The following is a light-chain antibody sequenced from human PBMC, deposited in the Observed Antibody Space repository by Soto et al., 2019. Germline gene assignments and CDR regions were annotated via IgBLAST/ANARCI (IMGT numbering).Light chain of an antibody. CDR1: SSNIGAGYD. Sequence: QSVLTQPPSVSGAPGQRVTISCTGSSSNIGAGYDVHWYQQLPGTAPKLLIYGNNNRPSGVPDRLSGSKSGTSASLAITGLQAEDEADYYCQSYDSSLSASVFGGGTKLTVL. CDR2: GNN. CDR3: QSYDSSLSASV. V-gene: IGLV1-40*01. J-gene: IGLJ3*02.